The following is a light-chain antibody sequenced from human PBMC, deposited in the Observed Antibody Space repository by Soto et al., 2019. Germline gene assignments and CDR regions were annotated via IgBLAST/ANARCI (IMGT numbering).Light chain of an antibody. V-gene: IGKV3-15*01. CDR1: QSVSSN. Sequence: EIVMTQSPATLSVSPGERATLSCRASQSVSSNLAWYQQKPGQAPRLLIYGASTRATGIPARFSGSGSGTEFTLTISSLQSEDFAVYYCQQYNNWQYTVGQGTKLEIK. CDR3: QQYNNWQYT. J-gene: IGKJ2*01. CDR2: GAS.